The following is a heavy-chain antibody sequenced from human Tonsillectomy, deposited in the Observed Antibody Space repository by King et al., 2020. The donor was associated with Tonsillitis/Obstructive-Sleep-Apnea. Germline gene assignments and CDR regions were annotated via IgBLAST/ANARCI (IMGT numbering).Heavy chain of an antibody. CDR1: GGSISSYY. J-gene: IGHJ4*02. Sequence: VQLQESGPGLVKPSETLSLTCTVSGGSISSYYWSWIRQPPGKGLEWIGYIYYSGSTNYNPSLKSRVTISVDTSKNQVSLKLSSVTAADTAVYYWARGEDYYGSGSYYDFDYWGQGTLVTVSS. V-gene: IGHV4-59*01. CDR2: IYYSGST. D-gene: IGHD3-10*01. CDR3: ARGEDYYGSGSYYDFDY.